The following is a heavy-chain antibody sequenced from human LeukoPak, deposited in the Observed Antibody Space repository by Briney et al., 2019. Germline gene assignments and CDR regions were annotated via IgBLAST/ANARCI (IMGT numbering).Heavy chain of an antibody. CDR2: IGNNGGGI. J-gene: IGHJ4*02. CDR3: ARDGLRYYDSSGYYKPGVDY. CDR1: GFTFSTYT. V-gene: IGHV3-21*01. D-gene: IGHD3-22*01. Sequence: GGSLRLSCAASGFTFSTYTMYWVRHPPGKRLEWVSIIGNNGGGIHYADSVKGRFTISRDNAKNSLYLQMNSLRAEDTAVYYCARDGLRYYDSSGYYKPGVDYWGQGTLVTVSS.